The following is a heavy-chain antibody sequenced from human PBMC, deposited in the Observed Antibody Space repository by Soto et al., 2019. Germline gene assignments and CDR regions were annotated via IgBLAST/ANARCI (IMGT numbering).Heavy chain of an antibody. Sequence: SETLSLTCTVSGGSISSGGYYWSWIRQHPGKGLEWIGYIYYSGSTYYNPSLKSRVTISVDTSKNQFSLKLSSVTAADTAVYYCASQPYSSSSPFDYWGQGTLVTFSS. CDR3: ASQPYSSSSPFDY. V-gene: IGHV4-31*03. D-gene: IGHD6-6*01. J-gene: IGHJ4*02. CDR2: IYYSGST. CDR1: GGSISSGGYY.